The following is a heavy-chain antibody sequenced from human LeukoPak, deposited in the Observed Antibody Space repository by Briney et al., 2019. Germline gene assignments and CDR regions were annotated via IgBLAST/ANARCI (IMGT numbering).Heavy chain of an antibody. CDR3: AKEGDFWAEKDYFDY. CDR2: INGRTSII. J-gene: IGHJ4*02. CDR1: GCTFSSYG. V-gene: IGHV3-23*01. Sequence: GGSLRLSCAASGCTFSSYGMSWVRQAPGKGLELVSAINGRTSIIYYADSVKSRFTISRDNSKNTLFLQMNSLRAEDTAVYYCAKEGDFWAEKDYFDYWGQGTLVTVSS. D-gene: IGHD3-3*01.